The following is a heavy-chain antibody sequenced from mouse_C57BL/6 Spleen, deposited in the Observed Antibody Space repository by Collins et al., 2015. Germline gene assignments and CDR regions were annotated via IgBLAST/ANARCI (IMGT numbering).Heavy chain of an antibody. CDR1: GFSLSTSGMG. CDR3: ARSDYYYGRSYYAMDY. CDR2: IYWDDDK. D-gene: IGHD1-1*01. V-gene: IGHV8-12*01. J-gene: IGHJ4*01. Sequence: QVTLKESGPGILQPSQTLSLTCSFSGFSLSTSGMGVSWIRQPSGKGLEWLAHIYWDDDKRYNPSLKSRLTISKDTSSNQVFLKITNVDTADTATYYCARSDYYYGRSYYAMDYWGQGTSVTVSS.